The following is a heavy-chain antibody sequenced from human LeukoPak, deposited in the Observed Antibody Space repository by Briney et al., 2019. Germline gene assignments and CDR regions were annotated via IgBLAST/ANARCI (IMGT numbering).Heavy chain of an antibody. CDR3: ARGRGCSSGSCSYYYYYMDV. CDR1: GFTFSSYS. D-gene: IGHD2-15*01. CDR2: ISSSSTTI. J-gene: IGHJ6*03. Sequence: GGSLRLSCAASGFTFSSYSMNWVRQAPGKGLEWVSYISSSSTTIYYADSVKGRFTMSRDNAKNSLYLQMNSLRAEDTAVYYCARGRGCSSGSCSYYYYYMDVWGKGTTVTVSS. V-gene: IGHV3-48*01.